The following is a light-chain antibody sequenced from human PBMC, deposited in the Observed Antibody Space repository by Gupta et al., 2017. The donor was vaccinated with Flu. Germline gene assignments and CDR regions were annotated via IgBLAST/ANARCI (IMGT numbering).Light chain of an antibody. V-gene: IGKV4-1*01. CDR2: WAS. J-gene: IGKJ4*01. Sequence: SLGEKANITCKSSRSVLSSADNKTYLAWYQQGPGQPPNLLIYWASIRESGVPDRFSGSGSGTDFTLTIDSMQVEDVAVSYCQQYYGVPLTFGGGTKVEIK. CDR1: RSVLSSADNKTY. CDR3: QQYYGVPLT.